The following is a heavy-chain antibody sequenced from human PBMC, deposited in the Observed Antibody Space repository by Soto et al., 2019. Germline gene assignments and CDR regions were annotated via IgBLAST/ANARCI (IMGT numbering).Heavy chain of an antibody. CDR1: GYTFTTYG. CDR3: ARDFTKSSSWPYYFDY. J-gene: IGHJ4*02. Sequence: QVQLVQSGAEVKKPGASVKVSCKASGYTFTTYGISWVRQAPGQGLEWMGWISAYSGSTQFAQKLQGRVTMTTDTPTRTPYMELRSLTSDDTAVYYCARDFTKSSSWPYYFDYWGQGTLVTVSS. D-gene: IGHD6-13*01. V-gene: IGHV1-18*01. CDR2: ISAYSGST.